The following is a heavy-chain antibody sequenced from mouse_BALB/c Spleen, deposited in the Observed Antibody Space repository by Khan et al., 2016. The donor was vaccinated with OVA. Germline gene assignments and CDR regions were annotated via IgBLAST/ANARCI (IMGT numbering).Heavy chain of an antibody. V-gene: IGHV2-6-2*01. J-gene: IGHJ4*01. CDR2: IWSDGRT. CDR3: ARHQFPLSMDS. Sequence: QMQLEESGPDLVAPSQSLSITCTVSGFSLTSYAIHWVRQPPGKGLEWLVAIWSDGRTTYNSALKSRLSISKDNSKSQVFLKINSLQTDDTAMYYCARHQFPLSMDSWGQGTSVTVSS. CDR1: GFSLTSYA.